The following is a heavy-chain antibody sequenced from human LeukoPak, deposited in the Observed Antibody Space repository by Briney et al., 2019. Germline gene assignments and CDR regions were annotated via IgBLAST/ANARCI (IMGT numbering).Heavy chain of an antibody. CDR3: AVGSNYYYMDV. V-gene: IGHV1-58*02. J-gene: IGHJ6*03. CDR2: IVVGSGYT. D-gene: IGHD3-16*01. Sequence: ASVKVSCKASEFTYNSPVIQWIRQTRGQRLEWIGWIVVGSGYTNYAQKFQERVTFTRDMSTRTVYMELSSLRSEDTAVYYCAVGSNYYYMDVWGKGTTVTISS. CDR1: EFTYNSPV.